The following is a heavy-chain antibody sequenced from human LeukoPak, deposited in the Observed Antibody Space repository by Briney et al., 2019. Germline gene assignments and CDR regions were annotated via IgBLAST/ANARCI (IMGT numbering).Heavy chain of an antibody. CDR2: IRSRAYGGTT. D-gene: IGHD3-3*01. CDR1: GFTFGDYA. J-gene: IGHJ5*02. Sequence: GGSLRLSCTASGFTFGDYAMSWVRQAPGKGLEWVGFIRSRAYGGTTEYAASVKGRFTISRDDSKSTAYLQMNSLKTEDTAVYYCTREGEISLAPFWSGYYDNNWFDPWGQGTLVTVSS. CDR3: TREGEISLAPFWSGYYDNNWFDP. V-gene: IGHV3-49*04.